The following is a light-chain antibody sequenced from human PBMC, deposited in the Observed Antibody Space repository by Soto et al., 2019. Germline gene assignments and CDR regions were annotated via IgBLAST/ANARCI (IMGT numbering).Light chain of an antibody. CDR2: GAS. J-gene: IGKJ1*01. CDR1: QTIRSNY. CDR3: QQYGSSPCT. Sequence: EIVLTQSPGTLSLSPGERATLSCRASQTIRSNYLAWYRQTPGQAPRLLIYGASNRATGIADRFSGSGSGTDFTLIISRLEPEDFALYYCQQYGSSPCTFGQGTKVEIK. V-gene: IGKV3-20*01.